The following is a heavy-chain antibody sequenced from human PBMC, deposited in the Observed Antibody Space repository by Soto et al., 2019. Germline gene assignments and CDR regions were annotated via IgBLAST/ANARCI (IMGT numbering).Heavy chain of an antibody. Sequence: QVQLQESGPGLVKPSETLSLTCTVSGGSISSYYWSWIRQPPGKGLEWIGYIYYSGSTNYNPSLKSRVTISVDTSKNQYSLKLSSVTAAHTAVYYCARGKQWLGYWGQGTLVTVSS. CDR3: ARGKQWLGY. J-gene: IGHJ4*02. D-gene: IGHD6-19*01. CDR2: IYYSGST. V-gene: IGHV4-59*01. CDR1: GGSISSYY.